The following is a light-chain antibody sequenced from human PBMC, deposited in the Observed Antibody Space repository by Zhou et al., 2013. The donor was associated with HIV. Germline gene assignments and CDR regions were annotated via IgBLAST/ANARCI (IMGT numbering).Light chain of an antibody. CDR3: QQSYSSPLS. J-gene: IGKJ4*01. Sequence: DIQMTQSPSSLSASIGDRVTITCRASQIISSFLNWYQQKPGKAPNLLIYGASTLQSGVPSRFSGSGSGTDFTLTISSLQPEDFATYYCQQSYSSPLSFGGGTKVEIK. CDR1: QIISSF. V-gene: IGKV1-39*01. CDR2: GAS.